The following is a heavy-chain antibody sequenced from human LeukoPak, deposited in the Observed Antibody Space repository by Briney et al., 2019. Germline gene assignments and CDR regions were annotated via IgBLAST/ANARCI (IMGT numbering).Heavy chain of an antibody. V-gene: IGHV3-23*01. J-gene: IGHJ4*02. Sequence: GGSLRLSCAASGFTLSSYAMSWVRQAPGKGLEWVSAISDSGNTYHADSVKGRFTISRDSSKNTLFLQMNRLRPEDAAVYYCAKAPVATCRGAYCYPFDYWGQGTLVTVSS. CDR3: AKAPVATCRGAYCYPFDY. CDR1: GFTLSSYA. D-gene: IGHD2-21*01. CDR2: ISDSGNT.